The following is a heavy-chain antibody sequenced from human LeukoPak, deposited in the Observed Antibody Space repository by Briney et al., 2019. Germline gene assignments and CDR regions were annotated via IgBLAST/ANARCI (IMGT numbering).Heavy chain of an antibody. CDR1: GFTFSSYG. J-gene: IGHJ6*02. V-gene: IGHV3-15*04. D-gene: IGHD1-14*01. Sequence: GGSLRLSCAASGFTFSSYGMHWVRQVPGKGLEWVGQTVSEIDGGTTDYATPVKGRFTISRDDSKSTLYLQMNSLKIEDTAVYYCTTDEDRNYARKDVWGQGATVIVSS. CDR3: TTDEDRNYARKDV. CDR2: TVSEIDGGTT.